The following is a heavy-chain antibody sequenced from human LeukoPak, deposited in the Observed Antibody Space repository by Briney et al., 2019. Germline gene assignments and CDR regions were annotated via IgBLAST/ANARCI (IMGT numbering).Heavy chain of an antibody. Sequence: SETLSLTCTVSGGSISSYYWSWIRQHPGKGLEWIGYIYYSGSTYYNPSLKSRVTISVDTSKNQFSLKLSSVTAADTAVYYCARDGRDSGSDDAFDIWGQGTMVTVSS. CDR2: IYYSGST. CDR1: GGSISSYY. V-gene: IGHV4-59*06. D-gene: IGHD1-26*01. J-gene: IGHJ3*02. CDR3: ARDGRDSGSDDAFDI.